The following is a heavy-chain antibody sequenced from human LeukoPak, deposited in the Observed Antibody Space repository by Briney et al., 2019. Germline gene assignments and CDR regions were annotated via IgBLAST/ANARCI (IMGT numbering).Heavy chain of an antibody. CDR2: IYRSGTT. CDR1: GGSISSYY. V-gene: IGHV4-4*09. D-gene: IGHD2/OR15-2a*01. Sequence: SETLSLTCTVAGGSISSYYWTWIRPPPGKGLEWIGYIYRSGTTSYTPSLTSQVTMSVDTSETQFSLKVISVTAADTAVYYCARLSAGFNSSYWFDPWGQGTLVTVSS. J-gene: IGHJ5*02. CDR3: ARLSAGFNSSYWFDP.